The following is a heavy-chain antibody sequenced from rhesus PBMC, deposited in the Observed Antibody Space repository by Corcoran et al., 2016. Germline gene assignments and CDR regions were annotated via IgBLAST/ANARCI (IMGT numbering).Heavy chain of an antibody. CDR2: IDGNGYGA. Sequence: QVQLRESGPGLVKPSETLSLTCAVFGVPISSYWWAWIRQPPGKGLEWIGDIDGNGYGAHYNPSLKSRVIISKYASKNQFSLRMTSLTVADTAIYYCATGGFSTYRDNWGQGVLVTVSS. CDR3: ATGGFSTYRDN. CDR1: GVPISSYW. V-gene: IGHV4-80*01. J-gene: IGHJ4*01. D-gene: IGHD2-15*01.